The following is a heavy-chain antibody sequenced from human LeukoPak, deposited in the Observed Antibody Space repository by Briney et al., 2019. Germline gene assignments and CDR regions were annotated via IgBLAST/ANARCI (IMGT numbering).Heavy chain of an antibody. CDR3: ARVPATEWELRRVGYYFDY. CDR2: IYYSGST. CDR1: GGSISSYY. Sequence: LETLSLTCTVSGGSISSYYWSWIRQPPGRGLEWIGYIYYSGSTNYNPSLKSRVAISVDTSKNQFSLKLSSVTAADTAVYYCARVPATEWELRRVGYYFDYWGQGTLVTVSS. V-gene: IGHV4-59*01. D-gene: IGHD1-26*01. J-gene: IGHJ4*02.